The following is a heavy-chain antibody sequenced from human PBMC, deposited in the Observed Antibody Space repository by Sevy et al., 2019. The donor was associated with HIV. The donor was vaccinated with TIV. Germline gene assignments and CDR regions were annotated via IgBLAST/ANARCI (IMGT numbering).Heavy chain of an antibody. CDR2: ISGSGGST. V-gene: IGHV3-23*01. J-gene: IGHJ4*02. Sequence: GGSLRLSCAASGFTFSSYAMSWVRQAPGKGLEWVSAISGSGGSTYYADSVKGRFTISRDNSKNTLYLQMNSLRAEDTAVYYCAKGVTMIVGNKGTFDYRGQGTLVTVSS. D-gene: IGHD3-22*01. CDR1: GFTFSSYA. CDR3: AKGVTMIVGNKGTFDY.